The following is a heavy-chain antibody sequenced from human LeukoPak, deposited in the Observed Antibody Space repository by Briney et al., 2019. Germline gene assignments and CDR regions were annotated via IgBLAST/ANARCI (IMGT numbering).Heavy chain of an antibody. D-gene: IGHD3-10*01. Sequence: PGRSLRLSCAASGFTFSSYGMHWVRQAPGKGLEWVAVIWYDGSNKYYADSVKGRFTISRDNSKNTLYLQMNSLRAEDTAVYYCARDPYGSGSYYYNWFDPWGQGTLVTVSS. CDR3: ARDPYGSGSYYYNWFDP. CDR2: IWYDGSNK. V-gene: IGHV3-33*01. CDR1: GFTFSSYG. J-gene: IGHJ5*02.